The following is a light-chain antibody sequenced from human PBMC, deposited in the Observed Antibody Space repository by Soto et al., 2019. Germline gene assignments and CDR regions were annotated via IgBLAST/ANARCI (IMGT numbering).Light chain of an antibody. CDR1: QSIGRW. CDR3: QNYNSYPYA. V-gene: IGKV1-5*03. Sequence: DIQMTPSPSTLSASVGDRVTITCRASQSIGRWLAWYQQKPGKAPNLVIYKASSLESGAPSRFSGSGSGTEFTLTISSLQPDDFATYYCQNYNSYPYAFGQGTKLEIK. CDR2: KAS. J-gene: IGKJ2*01.